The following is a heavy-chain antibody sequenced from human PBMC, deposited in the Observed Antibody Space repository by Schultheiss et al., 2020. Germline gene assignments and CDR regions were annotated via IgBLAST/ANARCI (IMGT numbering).Heavy chain of an antibody. Sequence: GGSLRLSCAASGFTFSSYGMHWVRQAPGKGLEWVAVIWYDGSNKYYADSVKGRFTISRDNAKNTLYLQMNSLRAEDTAVYYCARDIVNSGWYGAFDIWGQGTMVTVSS. CDR1: GFTFSSYG. CDR3: ARDIVNSGWYGAFDI. J-gene: IGHJ3*02. D-gene: IGHD6-19*01. CDR2: IWYDGSNK. V-gene: IGHV3-30*19.